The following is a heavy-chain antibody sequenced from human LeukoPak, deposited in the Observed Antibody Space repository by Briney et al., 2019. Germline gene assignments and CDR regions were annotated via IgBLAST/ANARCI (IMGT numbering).Heavy chain of an antibody. D-gene: IGHD5-18*01. Sequence: GGSLRLSCAASGFTFSSYAMSWVRQAPGKGLEWVSVISGSGGSTYYADSVKGRFIISRDNSKNTLYLQMNSLRAEDTAVYYCAKGVDTATQPIDYWGQGTLVTVSS. CDR1: GFTFSSYA. J-gene: IGHJ4*02. CDR3: AKGVDTATQPIDY. V-gene: IGHV3-23*01. CDR2: ISGSGGST.